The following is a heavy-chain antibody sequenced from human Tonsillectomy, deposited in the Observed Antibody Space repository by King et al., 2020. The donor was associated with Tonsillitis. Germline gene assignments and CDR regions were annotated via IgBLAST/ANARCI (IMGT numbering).Heavy chain of an antibody. D-gene: IGHD6-6*01. Sequence: VQLQQWGAGLLKPSETLSLTCAVYGGSFSGYYWSWIRQPPGKGLEWIGEINHSGSTNYNPSLKSRVTISVDTSKNQFSLKLSSVTAAATAVYYCARGEYSSSSKYYFDYWGQGTLVTVSS. CDR3: ARGEYSSSSKYYFDY. CDR2: INHSGST. CDR1: GGSFSGYY. J-gene: IGHJ4*02. V-gene: IGHV4-34*01.